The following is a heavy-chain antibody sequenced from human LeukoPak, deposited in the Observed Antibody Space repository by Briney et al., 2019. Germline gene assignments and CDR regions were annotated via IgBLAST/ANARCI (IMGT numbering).Heavy chain of an antibody. J-gene: IGHJ4*02. CDR1: GFTFSTYV. D-gene: IGHD3-22*01. V-gene: IGHV3-33*08. CDR3: ARVPSYYYDSSGYFDY. CDR2: IWYDGSNK. Sequence: GGSLRLSCSVSGFTFSTYVMHWVRQAPGKGLEWVAVIWYDGSNKYYADSVKGRFTISRDNSKNTLYLQMNSLRAEDTAVYYCARVPSYYYDSSGYFDYWGQGTLVTVSS.